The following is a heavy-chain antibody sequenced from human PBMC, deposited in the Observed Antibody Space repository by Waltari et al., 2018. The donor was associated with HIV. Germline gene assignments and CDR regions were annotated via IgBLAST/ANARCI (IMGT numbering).Heavy chain of an antibody. Sequence: QVQLMQSGAELKKPGASVEVSCEASGYSFTGYDIHWVRQAPGQGLEWMGWINPISGGTKYAQRFQGRVTVTRDTSINTVYMELRRLRSDDTAVYYCVRDRALDWTSDFHYWGQGTLVTVSS. D-gene: IGHD3-3*01. CDR3: VRDRALDWTSDFHY. V-gene: IGHV1-2*02. J-gene: IGHJ4*02. CDR2: INPISGGT. CDR1: GYSFTGYD.